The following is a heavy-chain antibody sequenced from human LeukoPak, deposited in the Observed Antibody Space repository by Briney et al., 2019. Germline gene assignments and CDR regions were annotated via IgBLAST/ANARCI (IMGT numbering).Heavy chain of an antibody. CDR1: GGSIISYY. CDR3: ARGKYYYDTSGYYSPDAFDI. Sequence: SETLSLTCAVSGGSIISYYWSWIRQPPGKGLEWIGYIFYTGSTNCNPSLKSRVSMSVDTSKNQFSLKLSSVTAADTAVYYCARGKYYYDTSGYYSPDAFDIWGQGTMVTVSS. D-gene: IGHD3-22*01. V-gene: IGHV4-59*12. J-gene: IGHJ3*02. CDR2: IFYTGST.